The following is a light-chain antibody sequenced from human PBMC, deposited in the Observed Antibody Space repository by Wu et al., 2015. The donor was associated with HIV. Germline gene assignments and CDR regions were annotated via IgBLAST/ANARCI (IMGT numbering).Light chain of an antibody. J-gene: IGKJ5*01. Sequence: MVMTQSPATLSVSPGDRATLSCRASKSVESDLVWYQQKPGQAPKIIIYGASTRATGIPARFSGSGSGTEFTLTISSVQSEDFATYFCQETSSRPPAFGQGTRVDNK. CDR3: QETSSRPPA. CDR2: GAS. CDR1: KSVESD. V-gene: IGKV3-15*01.